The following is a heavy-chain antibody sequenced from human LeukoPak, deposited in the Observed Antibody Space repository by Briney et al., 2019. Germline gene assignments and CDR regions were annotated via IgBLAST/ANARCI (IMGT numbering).Heavy chain of an antibody. V-gene: IGHV3-11*01. CDR3: ATVHFGYFDY. Sequence: GGSLRLSCTASGLIFSDYYMGWIRQAPGKGLEWVAYISDTGKTIYYADSVKGQFTISRDNARKSLYLQVDGLRAEDTAVYYCATVHFGYFDYWGRGTLVTVSS. D-gene: IGHD3-3*01. J-gene: IGHJ4*02. CDR1: GLIFSDYY. CDR2: ISDTGKTI.